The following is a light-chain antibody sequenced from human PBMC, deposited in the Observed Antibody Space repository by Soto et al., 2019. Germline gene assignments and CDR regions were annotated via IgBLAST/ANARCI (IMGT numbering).Light chain of an antibody. J-gene: IGKJ2*01. CDR3: QQYGDSPMYT. Sequence: EVVLTQSPGTLSLSPGERASLSCRASQSVSSNLLGWYQQKPGQAPRLLIYRASTRATGIPDRFSGSGSGADFTLTTSRLEPEDFAVYYCQQYGDSPMYTFGQGTKLEIK. CDR2: RAS. V-gene: IGKV3-20*01. CDR1: QSVSSNL.